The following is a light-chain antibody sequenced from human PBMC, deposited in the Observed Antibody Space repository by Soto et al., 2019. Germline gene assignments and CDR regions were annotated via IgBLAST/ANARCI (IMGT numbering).Light chain of an antibody. J-gene: IGKJ1*01. CDR3: QQSYTTPWT. V-gene: IGKV1-39*01. CDR2: AAS. Sequence: EIQMTQSPSSLSASVGDRVTITCRASQSISTYLKWYQRKPGQAPQLLMYAASILHSGVPSRFSGSGSGTGFTLTISSLQPEDIATYFCQQSYTTPWTFGQGTKVEIK. CDR1: QSISTY.